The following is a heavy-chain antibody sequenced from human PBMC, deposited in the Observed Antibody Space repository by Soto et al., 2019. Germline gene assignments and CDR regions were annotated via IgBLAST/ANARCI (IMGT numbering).Heavy chain of an antibody. CDR1: GAALNSGNYY. Sequence: SETLSLTCSVSGAALNSGNYYWSWIRQVPGKGLEWIGHIYVTGAVDYNPSLRDRITISQDTSERQFSLNLRLVTAADTAVYYCARLRIATNNYKWFDPWGQGXLFTVYS. J-gene: IGHJ5*02. D-gene: IGHD2-21*01. CDR3: ARLRIATNNYKWFDP. CDR2: IYVTGAV. V-gene: IGHV4-31*03.